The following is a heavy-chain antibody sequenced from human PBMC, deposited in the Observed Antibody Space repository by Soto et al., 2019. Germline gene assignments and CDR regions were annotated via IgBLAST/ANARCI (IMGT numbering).Heavy chain of an antibody. V-gene: IGHV4-59*01. CDR2: IYYSGST. CDR1: GGSISSYY. Sequence: SETLSLTCTVSGGSISSYYWSWIRQPPGKGLEWIGYIYYSGSTNYNPSLKSRVTISVDTSKNQFSLKLSSVTAADTAVYYCARVLDFSIRWPGTARWFDAWGKAPLVALS. CDR3: ARVLDFSIRWPGTARWFDA. D-gene: IGHD2-2*01. J-gene: IGHJ5*02.